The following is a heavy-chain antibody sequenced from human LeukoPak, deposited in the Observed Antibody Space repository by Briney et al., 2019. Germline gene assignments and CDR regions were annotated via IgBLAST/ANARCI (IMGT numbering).Heavy chain of an antibody. V-gene: IGHV3-30*04. D-gene: IGHD6-13*01. CDR2: VSYDGNDK. CDR3: AKDPYSSSWYNWFDP. CDR1: GFTFTRYA. J-gene: IGHJ5*02. Sequence: GRSLRLSCVASGFTFTRYAMHWVRQAPGKGLEWVTVVSYDGNDKYYADSVKGRFTISRDNSKNTLYLQMNSLRAEDTAVYYCAKDPYSSSWYNWFDPWGQGTLVTVSS.